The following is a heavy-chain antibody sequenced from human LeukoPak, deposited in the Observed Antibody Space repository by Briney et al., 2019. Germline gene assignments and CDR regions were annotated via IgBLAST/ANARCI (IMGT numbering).Heavy chain of an antibody. J-gene: IGHJ4*02. V-gene: IGHV3-23*01. CDR3: AKDGPGNGWPDLDY. D-gene: IGHD6-19*01. CDR1: GFPFRSYA. Sequence: PGGSLRLSCVVSGFPFRSYAMSWVRQAPGKGLEWVSSIGGSGGSTYSADSVKGRFTISRDTSKSTLFLQMNNLRAEDTAVYYCAKDGPGNGWPDLDYWGQGTLVTVSS. CDR2: IGGSGGST.